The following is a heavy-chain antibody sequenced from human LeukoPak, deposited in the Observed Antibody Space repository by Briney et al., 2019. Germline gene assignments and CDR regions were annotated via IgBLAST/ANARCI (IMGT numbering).Heavy chain of an antibody. CDR3: ARERITMVRGAPRSN. J-gene: IGHJ4*02. CDR1: GGSISSGDYY. Sequence: SETLSLTCTVSGGSISSGDYYWSWIRQPPGKGLEWIGYIYYSGSTYYNPSLKSRVTISVDTSKNQFSPKLSSVTAADTAVYYCARERITMVRGAPRSNWGQGTLVTVSS. D-gene: IGHD3-10*01. CDR2: IYYSGST. V-gene: IGHV4-30-4*01.